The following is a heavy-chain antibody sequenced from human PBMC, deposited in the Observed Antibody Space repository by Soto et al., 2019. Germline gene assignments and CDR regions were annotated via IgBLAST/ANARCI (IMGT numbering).Heavy chain of an antibody. CDR2: VNGYNNHA. CDR3: ARDIGVTALDCFDP. J-gene: IGHJ5*02. CDR1: GHTSSTFG. V-gene: IGHV1-18*01. D-gene: IGHD1-1*01. Sequence: QVHLVQSGAEVKKPGASVKVSCKASGHTSSTFGISWVRQVPGQGLEWMGWVNGYNNHANYAQKFQGRVTMTTDTSTSTASMELRNLRFDDTAVYYCARDIGVTALDCFDPWGQGTLVTVSS.